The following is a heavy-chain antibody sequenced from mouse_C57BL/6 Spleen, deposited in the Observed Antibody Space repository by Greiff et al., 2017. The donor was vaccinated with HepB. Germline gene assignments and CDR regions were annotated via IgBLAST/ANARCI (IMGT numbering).Heavy chain of an antibody. J-gene: IGHJ1*03. CDR3: AREFYGNWYFDV. CDR1: GYSITSGYD. D-gene: IGHD2-1*01. V-gene: IGHV3-1*01. CDR2: ISYSGST. Sequence: VQLKESGPGMVKPSQSLSLTCTVTGYSITSGYDWHWIRHFPGNKLEWMGYISYSGSTNYNPSLKSRISITHDTSKNHFFLKLNSVTTEDTATYYCAREFYGNWYFDVWGTGTTVTVSS.